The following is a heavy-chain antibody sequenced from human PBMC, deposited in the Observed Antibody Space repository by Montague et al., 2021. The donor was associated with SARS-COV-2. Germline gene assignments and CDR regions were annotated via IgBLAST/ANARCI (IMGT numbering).Heavy chain of an antibody. J-gene: IGHJ4*02. D-gene: IGHD4-17*01. Sequence: SLRLSCAASGFTFSSYGMHWVRQAPGKGLEWLAVIWYDGSNKYYADSVKGRFTISRDNSQMNSLRAEDTAVYYCARDAKDYGEGFDYWGQGTLVTVSS. CDR1: GFTFSSYG. CDR3: ARDAKDYGEGFDY. V-gene: IGHV3-33*01. CDR2: IWYDGSNK.